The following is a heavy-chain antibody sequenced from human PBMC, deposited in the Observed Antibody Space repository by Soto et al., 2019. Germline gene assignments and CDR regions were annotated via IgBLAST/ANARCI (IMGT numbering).Heavy chain of an antibody. CDR2: IKSKTDARTT. D-gene: IGHD2-21*02. CDR3: TTASDYYYYYGMDV. J-gene: IGHJ6*02. Sequence: PWGSLRLSCAASGFTFSNAWMSWVRQAPGKGLEWVGRIKSKTDARTTDSAAPVKGRFTIPRNNSKNTLYLQMNSLKAEDTAVYYCTTASDYYYYYGMDVWGQGTTVTVSS. CDR1: GFTFSNAW. V-gene: IGHV3-15*01.